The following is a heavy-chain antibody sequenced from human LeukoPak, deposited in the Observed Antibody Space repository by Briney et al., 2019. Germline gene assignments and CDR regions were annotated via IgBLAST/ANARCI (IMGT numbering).Heavy chain of an antibody. V-gene: IGHV3-30-3*01. Sequence: GGSLRLSCAASGFTFSSYAMHWVRQAPGKGLEWVAVISYDGSNKYYADSVKGRFTISRDNSKNTLYLQMNSLRAEDTAVYYCAKDGPYVVVPAALGYWGQGILVTVSS. CDR1: GFTFSSYA. CDR3: AKDGPYVVVPAALGY. D-gene: IGHD2-2*01. J-gene: IGHJ4*02. CDR2: ISYDGSNK.